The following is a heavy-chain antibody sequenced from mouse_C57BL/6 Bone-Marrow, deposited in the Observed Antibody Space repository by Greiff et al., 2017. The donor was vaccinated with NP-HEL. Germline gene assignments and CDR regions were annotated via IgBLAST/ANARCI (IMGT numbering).Heavy chain of an antibody. D-gene: IGHD2-5*01. J-gene: IGHJ4*01. Sequence: EVQLQESGPVLVKPGPSVKISCKASGFTFTDYYMHWVKQSHGKSLEWIGLVYPYNGGTSYNQKFKGKATLTVDSYSSPAYMELNSLTSEDSAVYYCARSGYSNYDAMDYWGQGTSVTVSS. CDR3: ARSGYSNYDAMDY. CDR2: VYPYNGGT. V-gene: IGHV1-36*01. CDR1: GFTFTDYY.